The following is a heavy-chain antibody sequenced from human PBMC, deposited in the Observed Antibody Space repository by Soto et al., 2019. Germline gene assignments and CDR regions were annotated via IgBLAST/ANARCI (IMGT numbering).Heavy chain of an antibody. Sequence: QVQLQQWGAGLLKPSETLSLTCAVYGGSFSGYYWSWIRQPPGKGLEWIGEINHSGSTNYNPSLKSRVTISVETSKSQFSLKLSSVTAAATAVYYCARGRTNYGYVWGSYRFFYYGMDVWGQGTTVTVSS. V-gene: IGHV4-34*01. D-gene: IGHD3-16*02. CDR1: GGSFSGYY. CDR3: ARGRTNYGYVWGSYRFFYYGMDV. CDR2: INHSGST. J-gene: IGHJ6*02.